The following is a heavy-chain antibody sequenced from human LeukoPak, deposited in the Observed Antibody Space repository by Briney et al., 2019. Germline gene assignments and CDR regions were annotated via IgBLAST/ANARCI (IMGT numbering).Heavy chain of an antibody. J-gene: IGHJ4*02. CDR1: GYTLTELS. D-gene: IGHD3-10*01. Sequence: ASVKVSCKVSGYTLTELSMHWVRQAPGKGLGWMGGFDPEDGETIYAQKFQGRVTMTEDTSTDTAYMELSSLRSEDTAVYYCATFNLWFGELVPAWVDYWGQGTLVTVSS. CDR2: FDPEDGET. CDR3: ATFNLWFGELVPAWVDY. V-gene: IGHV1-24*01.